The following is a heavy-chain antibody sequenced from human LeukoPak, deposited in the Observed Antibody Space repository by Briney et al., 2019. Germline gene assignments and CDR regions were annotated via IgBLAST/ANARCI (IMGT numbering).Heavy chain of an antibody. J-gene: IGHJ4*02. CDR1: GFTFSNYA. Sequence: GGSLRLSCAASGFTFSNYAMHWVRQAPGKGLEWVAAISYDGSDKYYADSVKGRFTISRDNSNNTLYLQMNSLRVEDTAVYYCKEVDYWGQGTLVTVSS. CDR2: ISYDGSDK. CDR3: KEVDY. V-gene: IGHV3-30*04.